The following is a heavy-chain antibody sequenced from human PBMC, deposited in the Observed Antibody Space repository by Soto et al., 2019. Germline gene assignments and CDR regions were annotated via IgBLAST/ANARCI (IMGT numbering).Heavy chain of an antibody. CDR1: GFTFSTYA. CDR2: VMPNGGNA. J-gene: IGHJ6*03. D-gene: IGHD4-4*01. CDR3: ARDHDSNPDYYYYYMDV. Sequence: GGSLRLSCTASGFTFSTYAMDWVRQAPGKGLEWVAVVMPNGGNARYADSVKGRFTISRDNSKNTLYLQMNSLRAEDTAVYYWARDHDSNPDYYYYYMDVWGKGTTVTVSS. V-gene: IGHV3-30-3*01.